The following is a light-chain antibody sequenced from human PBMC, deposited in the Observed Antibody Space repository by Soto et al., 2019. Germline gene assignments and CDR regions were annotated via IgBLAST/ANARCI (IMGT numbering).Light chain of an antibody. CDR2: DAS. CDR3: QQYNSYSQT. CDR1: QSISSW. J-gene: IGKJ1*01. Sequence: DSQMTQSPSTLSASVGDRVTITCRASQSISSWLAWYQQKPGKAPKLLIYDASSLESGVPSRFSGSGSGTEFTLTISSLQPDDFATYYCQQYNSYSQTFGQGTKVDSK. V-gene: IGKV1-5*01.